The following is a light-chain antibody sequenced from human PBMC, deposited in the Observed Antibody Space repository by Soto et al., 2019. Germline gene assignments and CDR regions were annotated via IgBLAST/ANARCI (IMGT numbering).Light chain of an antibody. CDR2: SNN. Sequence: QSVLTQPPSASGTPGQKVTIVWSGRTSNIGSNSVNWYQQLPGTAPKLLIYSNNQRPSGVPDRFSGSKSGTSASLAISGLQSDDEADYYCAVWDDSLNGLWVFGGGTKLTVL. CDR3: AVWDDSLNGLWV. CDR1: TSNIGSNS. J-gene: IGLJ3*02. V-gene: IGLV1-44*01.